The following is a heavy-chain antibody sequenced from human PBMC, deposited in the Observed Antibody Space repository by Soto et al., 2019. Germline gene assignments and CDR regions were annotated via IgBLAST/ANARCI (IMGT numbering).Heavy chain of an antibody. CDR3: ARTPWGKISSSWDYFDY. V-gene: IGHV4-34*01. CDR2: INHSGST. CDR1: GGSFSGYY. Sequence: SETLSLTCAVYGGSFSGYYWTWIRQPPGTGLEWIGEINHSGSTNYNPSLKSRVTISVDTSKNQVVLTMTNMDPVDTATYYCARTPWGKISSSWDYFDYWGQGTLVTVS. D-gene: IGHD6-13*01. J-gene: IGHJ4*02.